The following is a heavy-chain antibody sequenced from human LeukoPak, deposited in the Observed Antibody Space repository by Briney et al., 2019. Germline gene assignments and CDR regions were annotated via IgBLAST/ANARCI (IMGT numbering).Heavy chain of an antibody. V-gene: IGHV3-30*02. D-gene: IGHD6-13*01. CDR3: ARDVGSSSSYVYYYYYMDV. Sequence: GGSLRLACAASGFTLSSYGMHWVRQAPGKGLEWVAFIRYDGSNKYYADSVKGRFTISRDNSKNTLYLQMNSLRAEDTAVYYCARDVGSSSSYVYYYYYMDVWGKGTTVTISS. CDR2: IRYDGSNK. J-gene: IGHJ6*03. CDR1: GFTLSSYG.